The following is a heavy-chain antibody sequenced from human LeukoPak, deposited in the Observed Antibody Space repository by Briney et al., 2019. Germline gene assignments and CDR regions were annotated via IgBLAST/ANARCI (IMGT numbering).Heavy chain of an antibody. V-gene: IGHV4-4*02. CDR3: ARDLRRYRVAHYYYYYGMDV. CDR2: IYHSGST. Sequence: SETLSLTCAVSGGSISSSNWWSWVRQPPGKGLEWIGEIYHSGSTNYNPSLKSRVTISVDKSKNQFSLKLSSVTAADTAVYYCARDLRRYRVAHYYYYYGMDVWGQGTTVTVSS. CDR1: GGSISSSNW. D-gene: IGHD3-16*02. J-gene: IGHJ6*02.